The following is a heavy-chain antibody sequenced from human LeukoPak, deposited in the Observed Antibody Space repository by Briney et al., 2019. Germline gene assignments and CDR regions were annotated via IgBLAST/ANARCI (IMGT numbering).Heavy chain of an antibody. D-gene: IGHD3-10*01. J-gene: IGHJ4*02. Sequence: ASVKVSCKASGYTFTSYGISWVRQAPGQRLEWMGWINAGNGNTKYSQKFQGRVTITRDTSASTAYMELSSLRSEDTAVYYCARGRGVAKYYFDYWGQGTLVTVSS. CDR1: GYTFTSYG. CDR2: INAGNGNT. V-gene: IGHV1-3*01. CDR3: ARGRGVAKYYFDY.